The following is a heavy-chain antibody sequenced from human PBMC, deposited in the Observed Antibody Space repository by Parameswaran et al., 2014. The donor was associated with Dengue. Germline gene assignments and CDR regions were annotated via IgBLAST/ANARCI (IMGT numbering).Heavy chain of an antibody. CDR2: INPSGGST. D-gene: IGHD3-10*01. CDR3: AREDMVRGVTPYYYYYGMDV. Sequence: WVRQAPGQGLEWMGIINPSGGSTSYAQKFQGRVTMTRDTSTSTVYMELSSLRSEDTAVYYCAREDMVRGVTPYYYYYGMDVWGQGTTVTVSS. V-gene: IGHV1-46*01. J-gene: IGHJ6*02.